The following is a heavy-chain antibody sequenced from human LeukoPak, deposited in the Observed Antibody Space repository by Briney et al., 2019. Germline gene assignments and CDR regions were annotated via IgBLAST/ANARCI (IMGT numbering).Heavy chain of an antibody. CDR1: GFTFSSYW. CDR3: ARGGGLDV. J-gene: IGHJ6*02. Sequence: GGSLRLSCAASGFTFSSYWMNWARQAPGKGLEWVASINHNGNVNYYVDSVKGRFTISRDNAKNSLYLQMSNLRAEGTAVYFCARGGGLDVWGQGATVTVSS. V-gene: IGHV3-7*03. D-gene: IGHD3-16*01. CDR2: INHNGNVN.